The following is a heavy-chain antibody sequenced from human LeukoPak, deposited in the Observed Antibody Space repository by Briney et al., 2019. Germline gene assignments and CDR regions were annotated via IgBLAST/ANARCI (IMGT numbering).Heavy chain of an antibody. CDR1: GGTFSSYA. D-gene: IGHD6-13*01. CDR2: IIPIFGTA. Sequence: ASVKVSCKASGGTFSSYAISWVRQAPGQGLEWMGVIIPIFGTANYAQKFQGRVTITADESTSTAYMELSSLRSEDTAVYYCARDLAAPFHYYYMDVWGKGTTVTVSS. J-gene: IGHJ6*03. CDR3: ARDLAAPFHYYYMDV. V-gene: IGHV1-69*13.